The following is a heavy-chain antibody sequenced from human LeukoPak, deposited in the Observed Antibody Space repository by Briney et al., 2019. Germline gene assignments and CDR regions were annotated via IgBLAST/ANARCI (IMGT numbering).Heavy chain of an antibody. J-gene: IGHJ5*02. D-gene: IGHD6-13*01. Sequence: ASVKVSCKASGYTFTGYYMHWVRQAPGQGLEWMGWINPNSGGTNYAQKFRGWVTMTRDTSISTAYMELSRLRSDDTAVYYCARGTADLIAAAGTDWFDPWGQGTLVTVSS. CDR3: ARGTADLIAAAGTDWFDP. V-gene: IGHV1-2*04. CDR1: GYTFTGYY. CDR2: INPNSGGT.